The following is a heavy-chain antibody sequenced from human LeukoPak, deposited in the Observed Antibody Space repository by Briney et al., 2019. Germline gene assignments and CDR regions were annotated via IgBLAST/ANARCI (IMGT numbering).Heavy chain of an antibody. CDR1: GFTVSSNY. J-gene: IGHJ2*01. Sequence: GSLRLSCAASGFTVSSNYMCWVRQAPGKGLEWIGYIYYTGSTTYNPSLKSRVTISVDTSKNQFSLKLRSVTAADTAVYYCARDYGDIPPDWYYDLWGRGTLVTVSS. CDR3: ARDYGDIPPDWYYDL. CDR2: IYYTGST. D-gene: IGHD4-17*01. V-gene: IGHV4-59*02.